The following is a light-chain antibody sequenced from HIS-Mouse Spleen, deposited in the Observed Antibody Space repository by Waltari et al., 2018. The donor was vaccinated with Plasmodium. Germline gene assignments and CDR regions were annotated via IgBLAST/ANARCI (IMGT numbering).Light chain of an antibody. CDR2: EDS. J-gene: IGLJ3*02. V-gene: IGLV3-10*01. CDR1: ALPKKY. CDR3: YSTDSSGNHRV. Sequence: SYELTQPPSVSVSPGQTARITCSGDALPKKYAYWYQRKSGQAPVLVIYEDSKRPSGIPEGFSGSSSGTMATLTISGAQVEDEAHYYCYSTDSSGNHRVFGGGTKLTVL.